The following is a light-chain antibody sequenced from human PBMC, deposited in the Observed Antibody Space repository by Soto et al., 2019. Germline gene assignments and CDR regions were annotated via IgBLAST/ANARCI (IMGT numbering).Light chain of an antibody. CDR1: GSDVGGYNS. Sequence: QSALTQPRSVSGSPGQSVTISCTGTGSDVGGYNSVSWYQHHPGNAPKMLIYDLSRRPSGVPGRFSASKSGNTASLTISGLQAEDEADYYCSSYAGRYSWVFGGGTKLTVL. J-gene: IGLJ3*02. CDR3: SSYAGRYSWV. V-gene: IGLV2-11*01. CDR2: DLS.